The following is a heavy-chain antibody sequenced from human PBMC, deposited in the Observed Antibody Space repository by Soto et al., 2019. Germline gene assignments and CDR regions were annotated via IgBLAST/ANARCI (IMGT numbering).Heavy chain of an antibody. Sequence: GGSLRLSCAASGFTFSDYYMSWIRQAPGKGLEWVSYISSSGSTIYYADSVKGRFTISRDNAKNSLYLQMNSLRAEDTAVYYCARDRPYYYDSSGYALDYWGQGTLVTVSS. CDR3: ARDRPYYYDSSGYALDY. CDR2: ISSSGSTI. V-gene: IGHV3-11*01. CDR1: GFTFSDYY. D-gene: IGHD3-22*01. J-gene: IGHJ4*02.